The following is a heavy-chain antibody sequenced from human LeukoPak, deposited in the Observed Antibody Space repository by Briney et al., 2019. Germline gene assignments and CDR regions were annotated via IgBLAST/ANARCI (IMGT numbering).Heavy chain of an antibody. D-gene: IGHD3-9*01. V-gene: IGHV4-39*01. J-gene: IGHJ5*02. Sequence: TSETLSLTCTVSGGSISSSSYYWGWIRQPPGKGLEWIGSIYYSGSTYYNPSLKSRVTISVDTSKNQFSLKLSSVTAADAAVYYCARRYYDILTGYYYWFDPWGQGTLVTVSS. CDR3: ARRYYDILTGYYYWFDP. CDR1: GGSISSSSYY. CDR2: IYYSGST.